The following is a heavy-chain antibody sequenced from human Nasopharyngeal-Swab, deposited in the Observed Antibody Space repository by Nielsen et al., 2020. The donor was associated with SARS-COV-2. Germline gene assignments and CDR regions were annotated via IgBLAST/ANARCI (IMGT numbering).Heavy chain of an antibody. CDR3: TTEGARYYYGSGSYGAGDY. Sequence: GESLKISCAASGFTFSNAWMSWVRQAPGKGLEWVGRIKSKTDGGTTDYAAPVKGRFTISRDDSQNTLYLQMNSLKTEDTAVYYCTTEGARYYYGSGSYGAGDYWGQGTLVTVSS. J-gene: IGHJ4*02. CDR1: GFTFSNAW. D-gene: IGHD3-10*01. CDR2: IKSKTDGGTT. V-gene: IGHV3-15*01.